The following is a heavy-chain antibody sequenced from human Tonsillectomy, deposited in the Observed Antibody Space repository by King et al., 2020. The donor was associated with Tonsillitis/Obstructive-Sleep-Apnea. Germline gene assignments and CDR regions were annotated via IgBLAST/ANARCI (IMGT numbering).Heavy chain of an antibody. CDR1: GGSISSSSYY. CDR3: ARPGVGGGYCD. CDR2: IYYSGST. Sequence: LQLQESGPGLVKPSETLSLTCTVSGGSISSSSYYWGWIRQPPGKGLEWIGSIYYSGSTYYNPSLKSRVTISVDTSKNQFSLKLSSVTAADTAVYYCARPGVGGGYCDWGQGTLVTVSS. J-gene: IGHJ4*02. D-gene: IGHD5-24*01. V-gene: IGHV4-39*01.